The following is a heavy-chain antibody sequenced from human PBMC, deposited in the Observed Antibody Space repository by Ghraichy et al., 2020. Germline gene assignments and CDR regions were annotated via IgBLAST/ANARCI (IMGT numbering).Heavy chain of an antibody. CDR1: GGSIGNYF. D-gene: IGHD1-26*01. V-gene: IGHV4-59*08. Sequence: SETLSLTCTVSGGSIGNYFWSWIRQPPGKGLEWIGYIYYSGTTKYNPSLESRVTISVDTSKNQFSLKLSSVTAADTAVYYCARRSGNYYSVYYFDSWGQGTLVTVSS. J-gene: IGHJ4*02. CDR2: IYYSGTT. CDR3: ARRSGNYYSVYYFDS.